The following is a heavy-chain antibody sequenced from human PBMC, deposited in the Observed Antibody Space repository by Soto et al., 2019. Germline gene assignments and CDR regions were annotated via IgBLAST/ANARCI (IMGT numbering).Heavy chain of an antibody. Sequence: LRLSCAASGFTFSSYAMSWVRQAPGKGLEWVSAISGSGGSTYYADSVKGRFTISGDNSKNTLYLQMNSLRAEDTAVYYCAKNNDFRSGYYIGYWGQGTLVTVSS. CDR1: GFTFSSYA. CDR2: ISGSGGST. CDR3: AKNNDFRSGYYIGY. V-gene: IGHV3-23*01. D-gene: IGHD3-3*01. J-gene: IGHJ4*02.